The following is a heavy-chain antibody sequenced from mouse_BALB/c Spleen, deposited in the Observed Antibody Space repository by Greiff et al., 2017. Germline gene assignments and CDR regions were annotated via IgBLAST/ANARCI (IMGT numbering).Heavy chain of an antibody. CDR2: ISSGSSTI. J-gene: IGHJ4*01. V-gene: IGHV5-17*02. D-gene: IGHD2-3*01. CDR1: GFTFSSFG. CDR3: ARLRDGYYSYAMDY. Sequence: EVQLVESGGGLVQPGGSRKLSCAASGFTFSSFGMHWVRQAPEKGLEWVAYISSGSSTIYYADTVKGRFTISRDNPKNTLFLQMTSLRSEDTAMYYCARLRDGYYSYAMDYWGQGTSVTVSS.